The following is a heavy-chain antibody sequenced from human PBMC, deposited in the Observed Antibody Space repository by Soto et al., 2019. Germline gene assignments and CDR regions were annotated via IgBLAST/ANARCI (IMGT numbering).Heavy chain of an antibody. D-gene: IGHD3-3*01. CDR1: GYTFTSYG. Sequence: ASVKVSCKASGYTFTSYGISWVRQAPGQGLEWMGWISAYNGNTNYAQKLQGRVTMTTDTSTSTAYMELRSLRSDDTAVYYCARGSTYYDFWSGYPLEYWGQGTLVTVSS. J-gene: IGHJ4*02. V-gene: IGHV1-18*01. CDR3: ARGSTYYDFWSGYPLEY. CDR2: ISAYNGNT.